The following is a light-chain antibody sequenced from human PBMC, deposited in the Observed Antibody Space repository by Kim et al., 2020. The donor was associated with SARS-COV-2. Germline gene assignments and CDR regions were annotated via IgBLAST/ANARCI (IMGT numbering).Light chain of an antibody. J-gene: IGKJ5*01. CDR3: QPRSNWPPIT. CDR2: DTS. Sequence: EIVLTQSPATLSLSPGERATLSCRASQSVSSYLAWYQEKPGQGPRLLIYDTSNRATGIPARFSGSGSGTDFTLTISSLEPEDFAVYYCQPRSNWPPITFGQGTRLAIK. CDR1: QSVSSY. V-gene: IGKV3-11*01.